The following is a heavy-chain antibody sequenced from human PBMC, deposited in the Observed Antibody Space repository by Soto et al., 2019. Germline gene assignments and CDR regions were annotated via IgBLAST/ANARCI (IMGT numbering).Heavy chain of an antibody. Sequence: PGGSLRLSCAASGFTFSSYSMNWVRQAPGKGLEWVSSISGSSGYIYYADSVKGRFTISRDNAKNSLYLQMNSLIAEDTAVYYCARPQVPSTNNWFDPWGQGTLVTVSS. CDR3: ARPQVPSTNNWFDP. V-gene: IGHV3-21*01. J-gene: IGHJ5*02. CDR2: ISGSSGYI. D-gene: IGHD2-2*01. CDR1: GFTFSSYS.